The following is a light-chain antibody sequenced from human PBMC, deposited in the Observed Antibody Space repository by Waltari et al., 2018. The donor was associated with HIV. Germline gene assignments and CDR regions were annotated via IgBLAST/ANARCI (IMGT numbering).Light chain of an antibody. CDR2: DAS. CDR3: QQYNNWPPGT. Sequence: EIVMTQSPATLSVSPGERATLSCRASQSVSSNLAWYQQKPGQAPRLLIYDASTRATGIPARFSGSGSETYFTLTISSLQSEDFAVYYCQQYNNWPPGTFGQGAKLEIK. CDR1: QSVSSN. V-gene: IGKV3-15*01. J-gene: IGKJ2*01.